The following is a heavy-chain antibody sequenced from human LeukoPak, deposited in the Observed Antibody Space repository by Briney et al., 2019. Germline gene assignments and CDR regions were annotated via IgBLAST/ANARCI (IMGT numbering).Heavy chain of an antibody. J-gene: IGHJ4*02. V-gene: IGHV3-23*01. D-gene: IGHD3-10*01. CDR2: ITGGGEST. CDR3: AKASGSVYGSEFFDY. Sequence: PGVSLRLSCAASGFTFSSYAMNWVRQAPGKGLEWVSLITGGGESTYYADSVKGRFTVSRDNSKNTLLLQMNSLRAEDTAVYFCAKASGSVYGSEFFDYWGQGTLVTVSS. CDR1: GFTFSSYA.